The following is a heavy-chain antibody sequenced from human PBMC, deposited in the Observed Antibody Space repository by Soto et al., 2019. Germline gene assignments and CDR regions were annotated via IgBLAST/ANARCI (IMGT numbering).Heavy chain of an antibody. J-gene: IGHJ4*02. CDR3: ARDYSGVAATPVDY. Sequence: PGGSLRLSCAASGFTFSSYSMNWVRQAPGKGLEWVSSISSSSSYIYYADSVKGRFTISRDNAKNSLYLQMNSLRAEDTAVYYCARDYSGVAATPVDYWGQGTLVTVSS. D-gene: IGHD2-15*01. CDR2: ISSSSSYI. CDR1: GFTFSSYS. V-gene: IGHV3-21*01.